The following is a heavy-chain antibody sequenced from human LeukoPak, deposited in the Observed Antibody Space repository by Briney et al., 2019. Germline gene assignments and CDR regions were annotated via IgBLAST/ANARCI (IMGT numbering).Heavy chain of an antibody. J-gene: IGHJ4*02. D-gene: IGHD6-25*01. CDR1: GFTLSNSW. Sequence: GGSLRLSCVVSGFTLSNSWMSWARQAPGKGLEWVANIKPDESEAYYVDSVRGRFTISRDNAKKSLSLQMSSLRGEDPAVYYCTTSGGAFWGQGIHVTVSS. CDR2: IKPDESEA. V-gene: IGHV3-7*02. CDR3: TTSGGAF.